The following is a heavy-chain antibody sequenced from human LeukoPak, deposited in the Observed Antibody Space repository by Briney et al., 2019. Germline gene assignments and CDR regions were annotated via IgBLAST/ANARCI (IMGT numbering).Heavy chain of an antibody. V-gene: IGHV1-8*03. J-gene: IGHJ6*03. D-gene: IGHD3-3*01. Sequence: ASVKVSXKASGYTFTSYDINWVRQAPGQGLEWMGWMNPNSGNTVYAKKFQGRVTITRNTSISTAYMELSSLRSEDTAVYYCAGGHRRRFQEDYYYYMDVWGKGTTVTVSS. CDR2: MNPNSGNT. CDR3: AGGHRRRFQEDYYYYMDV. CDR1: GYTFTSYD.